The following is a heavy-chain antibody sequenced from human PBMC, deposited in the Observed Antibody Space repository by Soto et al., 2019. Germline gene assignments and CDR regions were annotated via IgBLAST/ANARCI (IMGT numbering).Heavy chain of an antibody. CDR3: ARGSGKDIVVVPAAIRVVALDV. CDR1: GYTFTSYC. D-gene: IGHD2-2*02. V-gene: IGHV1-18*04. CDR2: ISAYNGNT. J-gene: IGHJ6*02. Sequence: AASVNVSCKSSGYTFTSYCISWVRQAPGQGLEWMGWISAYNGNTNYAQKLQGRVTMTTDTSTSTAYMELRSLRSDDTAVYYCARGSGKDIVVVPAAIRVVALDVWGQGTTVTVSS.